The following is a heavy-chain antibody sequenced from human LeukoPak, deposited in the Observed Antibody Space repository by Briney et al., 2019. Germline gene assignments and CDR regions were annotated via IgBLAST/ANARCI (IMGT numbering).Heavy chain of an antibody. D-gene: IGHD3-22*01. Sequence: SETLSLTCAVYGGSFSGYYWSWIRQPPGKGLEWIGEVNHSGSTNYNPSLKSRVTISVDTSKNQFPLKLSSVTAADTAVYYCAKSRPLYYYDSSGYYREYYFDYWGQGTLVTVSS. CDR3: AKSRPLYYYDSSGYYREYYFDY. J-gene: IGHJ4*02. V-gene: IGHV4-34*01. CDR1: GGSFSGYY. CDR2: VNHSGST.